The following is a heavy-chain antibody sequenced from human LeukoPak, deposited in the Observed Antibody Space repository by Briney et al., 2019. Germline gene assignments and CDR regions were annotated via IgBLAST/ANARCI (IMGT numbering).Heavy chain of an antibody. Sequence: PGGSLRLSCAASGFTFSSYGRHWDRQAPGKGREGGAFIRYDGSNKYYADSVKGRFTISRDNSKNTLYLQMNSLTAEDTAVYYCAKEGEIAKFYGYFDYWGQGTLVTVSS. J-gene: IGHJ4*02. CDR2: IRYDGSNK. D-gene: IGHD2/OR15-2a*01. CDR1: GFTFSSYG. CDR3: AKEGEIAKFYGYFDY. V-gene: IGHV3-30*02.